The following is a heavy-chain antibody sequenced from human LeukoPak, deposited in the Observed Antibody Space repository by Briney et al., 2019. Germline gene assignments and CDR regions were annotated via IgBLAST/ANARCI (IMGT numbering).Heavy chain of an antibody. D-gene: IGHD3-10*01. Sequence: PGRSLRLSCAASGFSFNTYPMHWVRQAPGKGLEWVAVISNDGNNKYYADSVKGRFTISRDNSNNTLSLQMNGLRVEDTAVYYCEIPDDSESFYRANHYWGRGTLVTVS. V-gene: IGHV3-30*04. CDR1: GFSFNTYP. CDR3: EIPDDSESFYRANHY. CDR2: ISNDGNNK. J-gene: IGHJ4*02.